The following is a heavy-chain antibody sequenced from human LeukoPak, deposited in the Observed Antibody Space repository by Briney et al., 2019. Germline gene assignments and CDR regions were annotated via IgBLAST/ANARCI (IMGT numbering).Heavy chain of an antibody. Sequence: NPSETLSLTCTVSGGSISSYYWSWIRQPAGKGLEWIGRIYTSGSTNYNASLKSRVSMSVDTSKNQFSLKLSSVTAADTAVFYCARENSGSYREFDYWGREPWSPSRQ. CDR2: IYTSGST. J-gene: IGHJ4*02. CDR3: ARENSGSYREFDY. V-gene: IGHV4-4*07. CDR1: GGSISSYY. D-gene: IGHD1-26*01.